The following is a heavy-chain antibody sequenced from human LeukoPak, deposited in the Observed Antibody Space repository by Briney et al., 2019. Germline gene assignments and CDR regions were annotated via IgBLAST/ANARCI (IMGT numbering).Heavy chain of an antibody. Sequence: ASLKLSCTASGYTFTGYYMRWVRQAPGQGLEWMGWINPNSGGTNYAQKFQGRVTMTRDTSISTAYMELSRLRSDDTAVYYCASQRWELFFDYWGQGNPGHRLL. CDR1: GYTFTGYY. J-gene: IGHJ4*02. CDR3: ASQRWELFFDY. D-gene: IGHD1-26*01. CDR2: INPNSGGT. V-gene: IGHV1-2*02.